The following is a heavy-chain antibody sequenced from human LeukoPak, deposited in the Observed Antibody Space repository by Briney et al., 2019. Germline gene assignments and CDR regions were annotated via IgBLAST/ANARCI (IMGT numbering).Heavy chain of an antibody. CDR3: ARVGQQWPHYYFDY. CDR1: GGSISSSSYY. D-gene: IGHD6-19*01. V-gene: IGHV4-39*07. J-gene: IGHJ4*02. CDR2: IYYTGST. Sequence: PSETLSLTCSVSGGSISSSSYYWGWIRQPPGKGLEWIGSIYYTGSTYYTPSLKSRVTISVDTSKNQFSLKLTSVTAADTAVYYCARVGQQWPHYYFDYWGQGTLVTVSS.